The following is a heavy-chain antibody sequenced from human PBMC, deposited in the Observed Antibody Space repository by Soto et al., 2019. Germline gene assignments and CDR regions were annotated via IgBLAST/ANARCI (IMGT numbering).Heavy chain of an antibody. CDR3: ARDIQSVGPRANDAFDV. J-gene: IGHJ3*01. CDR2: INPDTGNT. CDR1: GYTLSDYF. Sequence: QVQLLQSGAEVRKPGASVRVSCEASGYTLSDYFMQWVRQAPGQGLEWMGWINPDTGNTRYSETFQGRVTISRHPSASIAYLELSGLENEDTALYFCARDIQSVGPRANDAFDVWGQGTMITVSS. D-gene: IGHD5-18*01. V-gene: IGHV1-3*01.